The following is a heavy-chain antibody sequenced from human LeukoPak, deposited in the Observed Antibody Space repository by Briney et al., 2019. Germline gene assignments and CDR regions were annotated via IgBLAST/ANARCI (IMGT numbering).Heavy chain of an antibody. V-gene: IGHV3-23*01. D-gene: IGHD3-10*01. CDR2: ISGSGGST. CDR3: AKRLLWFGELSSLDY. Sequence: GGSLRLSCAASGFTFSSYAMSWVRQAPGKGLEWVSAISGSGGSTYYADSVKGRFTISRDNSKNTLYLQMNSLRAEDTAVYYCAKRLLWFGELSSLDYWGQGTLVTVSS. J-gene: IGHJ4*02. CDR1: GFTFSSYA.